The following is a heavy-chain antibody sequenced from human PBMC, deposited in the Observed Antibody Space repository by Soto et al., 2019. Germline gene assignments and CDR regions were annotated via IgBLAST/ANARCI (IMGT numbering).Heavy chain of an antibody. CDR2: IIPMFGTA. J-gene: IGHJ5*02. V-gene: IGHV1-69*01. CDR1: GGTFSRDA. CDR3: ARGVVVVAASQLGWFDP. D-gene: IGHD2-15*01. Sequence: QVQLVQSGAEVKKPGSSVKVSCKASGGTFSRDAISWVRQAPGQGLEWMGGIIPMFGTAKYVQKFQGRLTITADESTTTAYMEVRSLRSDDTAVYYCARGVVVVAASQLGWFDPWGQGTLVTVSS.